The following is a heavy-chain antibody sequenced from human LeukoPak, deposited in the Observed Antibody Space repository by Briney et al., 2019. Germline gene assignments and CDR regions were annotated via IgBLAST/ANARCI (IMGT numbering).Heavy chain of an antibody. CDR3: ARQEVEMATIIWFDP. V-gene: IGHV4-38-2*02. D-gene: IGHD5-24*01. CDR2: IYHSGST. Sequence: SETLSLTCTVSGYSISSGYYWGWIRQPPGKGLEWIGSIYHSGSTYYNPSLKSRVTISVDTSKNQFSLKLSSVTAADTAVYYCARQEVEMATIIWFDPWGQGTLVTVSS. J-gene: IGHJ5*02. CDR1: GYSISSGYY.